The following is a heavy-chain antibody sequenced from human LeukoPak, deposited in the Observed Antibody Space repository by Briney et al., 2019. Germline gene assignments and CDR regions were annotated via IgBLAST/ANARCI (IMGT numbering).Heavy chain of an antibody. V-gene: IGHV3-7*01. CDR3: ARDYYDSSGYYLFDY. J-gene: IGHJ4*02. Sequence: GGSLRLPCAASGFTFSSYWMSWVRQAPGKGQEWVANIKQDGSEKYYVDSVKGRFTISRDNAKNSLYLQMNSLRAEDTAVYYCARDYYDSSGYYLFDYWGQGTLVTVSS. CDR1: GFTFSSYW. CDR2: IKQDGSEK. D-gene: IGHD3-22*01.